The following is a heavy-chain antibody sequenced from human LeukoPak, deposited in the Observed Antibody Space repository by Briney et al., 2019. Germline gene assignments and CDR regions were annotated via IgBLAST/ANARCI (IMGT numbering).Heavy chain of an antibody. D-gene: IGHD3-22*01. CDR2: INHSGST. Sequence: SETLSLTCAVYGGSFSGYYWSWIRQPPGKGLEWIGEINHSGSTNYNPSLKSRVTISVDTSKNQFSLKLSSVTAADTAVYYCAGEYYCDSSGYSESDYWGQGTLVTVSS. J-gene: IGHJ4*02. V-gene: IGHV4-34*01. CDR1: GGSFSGYY. CDR3: AGEYYCDSSGYSESDY.